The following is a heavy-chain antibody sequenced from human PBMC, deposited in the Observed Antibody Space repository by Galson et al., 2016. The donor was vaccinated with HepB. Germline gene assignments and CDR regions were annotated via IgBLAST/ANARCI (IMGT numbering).Heavy chain of an antibody. D-gene: IGHD1/OR15-1a*01. CDR3: AKGTTLQVHFGYFDH. V-gene: IGHV3-23*01. CDR1: GFSFSNYA. CDR2: ISDSGGNT. J-gene: IGHJ4*02. Sequence: SLRLSCAASGFSFSNYAMSWVRQAPGKGLEWVSGISDSGGNTYFADSVKGRFTISRDNSRNKLYLQMNSLRVEDTAVYYCAKGTTLQVHFGYFDHWGQGTLVTVSS.